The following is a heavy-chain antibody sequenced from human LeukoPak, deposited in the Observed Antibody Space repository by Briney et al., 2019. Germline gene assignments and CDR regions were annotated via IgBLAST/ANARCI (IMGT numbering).Heavy chain of an antibody. CDR3: ASAYTYVRLGDH. D-gene: IGHD3-16*01. CDR1: GLSFSNYW. Sequence: PGGSLRLSCEVSGLSFSNYWMHWVRQAPGKGLVWVARTNLHGTAVDYADSVKGRFIISRDNAKNTLFLRMNSLRVEDTAVYYCASAYTYVRLGDHWGQGTLVAVSS. V-gene: IGHV3-74*01. CDR2: TNLHGTAV. J-gene: IGHJ4*02.